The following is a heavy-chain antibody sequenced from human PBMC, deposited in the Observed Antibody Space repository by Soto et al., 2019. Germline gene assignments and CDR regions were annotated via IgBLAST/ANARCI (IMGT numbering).Heavy chain of an antibody. CDR1: GGSISSYY. J-gene: IGHJ1*01. CDR3: ARSDTVTTIHAEYFQH. V-gene: IGHV4-59*01. CDR2: IYYSGST. D-gene: IGHD4-17*01. Sequence: SETLSLTCTVSGGSISSYYWSWIRQPPGKGLEWIGYIYYSGSTNYNPSLKSRVTISVDTSKNQFSLKLSSVTAADTAVYYCARSDTVTTIHAEYFQHWGQGTLVTSPQ.